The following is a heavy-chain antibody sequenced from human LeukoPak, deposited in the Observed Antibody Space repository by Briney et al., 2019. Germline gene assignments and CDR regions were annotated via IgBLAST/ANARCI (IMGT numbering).Heavy chain of an antibody. CDR2: IYSGGST. V-gene: IGHV3-53*01. Sequence: GRSLRLSCAASGFTVSSNYMSCVRQAPGTGLEWVSVIYSGGSTYYADSVKGRFTISRDNSKNTLYLQMNSLRAEDTAVYYCARDTTTAFDYWGQGTLVTVSS. D-gene: IGHD4-11*01. CDR1: GFTVSSNY. CDR3: ARDTTTAFDY. J-gene: IGHJ4*02.